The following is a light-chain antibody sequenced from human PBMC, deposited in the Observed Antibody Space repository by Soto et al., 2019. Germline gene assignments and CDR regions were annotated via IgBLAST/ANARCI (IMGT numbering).Light chain of an antibody. CDR1: NIGSKN. CDR3: QVWDSGSDPLDV. CDR2: DDR. Sequence: SYDLSPPSAVSVTPSHTARLSCGGTNIGSKNVRWYQQKPGQAPVLVVHDDRDRPSGTPERFSGSNSGNTASLTTSRVEAGDEADYHWQVWDSGSDPLDVFGSATKVTVL. V-gene: IGLV3-21*02. J-gene: IGLJ1*01.